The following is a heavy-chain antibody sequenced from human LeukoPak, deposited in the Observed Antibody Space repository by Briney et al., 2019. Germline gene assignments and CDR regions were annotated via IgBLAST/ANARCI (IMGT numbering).Heavy chain of an antibody. Sequence: GGSLRLSCAASGFTFSSYSMNWVRQAPGKGLEWVSSISSSSSYIYYADSVKGRFTISRDNSKNTLYLQMNSLRAEDTAVYYCAKDPHGRTYYDFWSGPPSPGYYYMDVWGKGTTVTVSS. CDR1: GFTFSSYS. CDR2: ISSSSSYI. J-gene: IGHJ6*03. D-gene: IGHD3-3*01. CDR3: AKDPHGRTYYDFWSGPPSPGYYYMDV. V-gene: IGHV3-21*01.